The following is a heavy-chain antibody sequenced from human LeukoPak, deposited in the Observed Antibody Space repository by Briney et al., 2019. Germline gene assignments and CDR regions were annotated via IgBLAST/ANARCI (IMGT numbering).Heavy chain of an antibody. CDR2: VYHSGST. CDR1: GGSISSSKW. D-gene: IGHD6-19*01. Sequence: TETLSLTCAVSGGSISSSKWWSWVRQPPGKGLEWIGEVYHSGSTNYNPSLKSRVTISVDKSKNQFSLKMSSVTAADTAIYYCASCDYSSGWYAYWGQGTLVTVSS. J-gene: IGHJ4*02. V-gene: IGHV4-4*02. CDR3: ASCDYSSGWYAY.